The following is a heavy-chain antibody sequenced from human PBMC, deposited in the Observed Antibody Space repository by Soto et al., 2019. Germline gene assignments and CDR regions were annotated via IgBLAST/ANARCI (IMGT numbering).Heavy chain of an antibody. V-gene: IGHV1-3*01. Sequence: GALVKVSCKASGYTFTSYAMHWVRQAPGQRLEWMGWINAGNGNTKYSQKFQGRVTITRDTSASTAYMELSSLRSEDTAVYYCARSSGFLLFDYWGQGTLVTVSS. D-gene: IGHD6-19*01. J-gene: IGHJ4*02. CDR1: GYTFTSYA. CDR3: ARSSGFLLFDY. CDR2: INAGNGNT.